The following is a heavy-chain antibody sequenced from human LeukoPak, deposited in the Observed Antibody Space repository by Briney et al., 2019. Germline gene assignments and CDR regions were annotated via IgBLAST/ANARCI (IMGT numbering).Heavy chain of an antibody. CDR1: GFSFSNYA. Sequence: GGSLRLSCAASGFSFSNYAMHWVRQAPGKGLEYVSAISSNGGSTYYANSVKGRLPISRDNSKNTLYLQMGSLRAEDMAVYYCARDRVGQQLVGRKYYYYYMDVWGKGTTVTISS. J-gene: IGHJ6*03. D-gene: IGHD6-13*01. V-gene: IGHV3-64*01. CDR2: ISSNGGST. CDR3: ARDRVGQQLVGRKYYYYYMDV.